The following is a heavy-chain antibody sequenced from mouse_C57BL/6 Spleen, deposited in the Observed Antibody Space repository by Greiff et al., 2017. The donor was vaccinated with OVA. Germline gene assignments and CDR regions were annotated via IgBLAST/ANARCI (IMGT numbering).Heavy chain of an antibody. Sequence: VQLQQPGAELVKPGASVKMSCKASGYTFTSYWITWVKQRPGQGLEWIGDIYPGSGSTNYNEKFKSKATLTVDTSSSTAYMQLSSLTSEDSAVYYCARENFITRGYAMDYWGQGTSVTVSS. CDR3: ARENFITRGYAMDY. D-gene: IGHD1-1*01. J-gene: IGHJ4*01. CDR1: GYTFTSYW. CDR2: IYPGSGST. V-gene: IGHV1-55*01.